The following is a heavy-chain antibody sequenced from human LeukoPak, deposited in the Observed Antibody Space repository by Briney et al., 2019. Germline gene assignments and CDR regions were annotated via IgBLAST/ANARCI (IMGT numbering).Heavy chain of an antibody. J-gene: IGHJ3*02. CDR1: GGSISSYY. Sequence: SETLSLTCTVSGGSISSYYWSWIRQPAGKGLEWIGRIYTSGSTNYNPSLKSRVTMSVDASKNQFSLKLSSVTAADTAVYYCARDSVVPYIIAVAVSAFDIWGQGTMVTVSS. D-gene: IGHD6-19*01. CDR3: ARDSVVPYIIAVAVSAFDI. V-gene: IGHV4-4*07. CDR2: IYTSGST.